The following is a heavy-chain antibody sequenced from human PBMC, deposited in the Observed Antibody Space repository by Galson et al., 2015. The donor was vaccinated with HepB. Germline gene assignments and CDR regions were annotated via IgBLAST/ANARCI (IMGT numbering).Heavy chain of an antibody. J-gene: IGHJ3*02. CDR1: EITFEDYA. Sequence: SLRLSCAASEITFEDYAMHWVRQAPGKGLEWVAGITWDSGTIVYGDSVKGRFTISRDNAKASLYLQMNSLRPEDTAMYYCVKDTHYDGNFPGSAFDIWGQGTMVTVSS. CDR3: VKDTHYDGNFPGSAFDI. D-gene: IGHD3-22*01. CDR2: ITWDSGTI. V-gene: IGHV3-9*01.